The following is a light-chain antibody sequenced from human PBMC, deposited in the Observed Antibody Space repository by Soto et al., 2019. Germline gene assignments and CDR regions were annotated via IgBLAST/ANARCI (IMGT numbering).Light chain of an antibody. CDR3: QQYNNWPPT. CDR2: GAS. CDR1: QSVSSY. J-gene: IGKJ1*01. V-gene: IGKV3D-15*01. Sequence: EMFMTQSPAPLSVSPGERATLSCRASQSVSSYLAWYQQKPGQAPRLLIYGASTRATGIPSRFSGSGSGPEFTLTISSLQSEDFAVYYCQQYNNWPPTFGQGTKV.